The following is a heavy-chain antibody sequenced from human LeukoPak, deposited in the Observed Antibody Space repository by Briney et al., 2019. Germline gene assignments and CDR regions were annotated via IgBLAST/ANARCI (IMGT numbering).Heavy chain of an antibody. CDR2: ISGSGGST. V-gene: IGHV3-23*01. Sequence: GGSLRLSCAASGFTFSSYAMSWVRQAPGKGLEWVSAISGSGGSTYYADSVKGRFTISRDNAKNTLYLQMNSLRAEDTAVYYCARDRGRPDSFDVWGQGTMVTVSS. CDR3: ARDRGRPDSFDV. CDR1: GFTFSSYA. D-gene: IGHD6-25*01. J-gene: IGHJ3*01.